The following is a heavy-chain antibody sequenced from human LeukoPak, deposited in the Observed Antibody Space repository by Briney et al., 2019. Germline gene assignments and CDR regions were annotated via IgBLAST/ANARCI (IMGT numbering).Heavy chain of an antibody. J-gene: IGHJ4*02. CDR3: ARDLRKGAYFDY. CDR2: IWYDGTNK. CDR1: GFTFSSYG. Sequence: GRSLRLSCAAAGFTFSSYGMHWVRQATGKGLGWVAVIWYDGTNKYYADSVKGRCTISRDNSKNTLYMQMNSLRAEDTAVYFCARDLRKGAYFDYWGQGTLVTVSS. V-gene: IGHV3-33*01. D-gene: IGHD3-16*01.